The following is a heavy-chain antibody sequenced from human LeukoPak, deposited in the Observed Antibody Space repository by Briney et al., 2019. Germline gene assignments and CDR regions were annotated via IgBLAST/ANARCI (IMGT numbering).Heavy chain of an antibody. V-gene: IGHV3-30*18. CDR3: AKDLGSKSLDY. CDR2: ISYDGSNK. D-gene: IGHD2-2*01. CDR1: GFTFSSYG. Sequence: PGGSLRLSCAASGFTFSSYGMHWVRQAPGKGLEWVAVISYDGSNKYYADSVKGRFTISRDNSKNTLYLQMNSLRAGDTAVYYCAKDLGSKSLDYWGQGTLVTVSS. J-gene: IGHJ4*02.